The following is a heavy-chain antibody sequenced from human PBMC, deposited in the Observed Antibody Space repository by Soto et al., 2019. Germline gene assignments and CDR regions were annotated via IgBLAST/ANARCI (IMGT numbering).Heavy chain of an antibody. Sequence: PGGSLRLSCAASGFTFSDYYMSWIRQAPGKGLEWVSYITSSGSTIHYADSVKGRFTISRDNAKNSLYLQMNSLRAEDTAVYYCARENEQWVAADNWGQGTLVTVSS. CDR1: GFTFSDYY. V-gene: IGHV3-11*01. J-gene: IGHJ4*02. CDR2: ITSSGSTI. D-gene: IGHD6-19*01. CDR3: ARENEQWVAADN.